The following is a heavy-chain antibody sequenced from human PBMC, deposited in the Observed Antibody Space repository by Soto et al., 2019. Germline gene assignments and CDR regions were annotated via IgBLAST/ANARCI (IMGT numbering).Heavy chain of an antibody. CDR3: ARDLWFGELSLWFDP. CDR2: IKQDGSEK. J-gene: IGHJ5*02. CDR1: GFTFSSYW. V-gene: IGHV3-7*01. Sequence: PGGSLRLSCGAFGFTFSSYWMGWVRQAPGKGLEWVANIKQDGSEKYYVDSVKGRFTISRDNAKNSLYLQMNSLRAEDTAVYYYARDLWFGELSLWFDPWGQGTLVTVSS. D-gene: IGHD3-10*01.